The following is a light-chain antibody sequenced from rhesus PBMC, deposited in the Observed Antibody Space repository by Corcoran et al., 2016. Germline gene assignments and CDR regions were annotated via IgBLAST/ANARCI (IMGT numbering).Light chain of an antibody. CDR2: DAY. CDR1: HSVGSS. CDR3: QQYNNWYS. J-gene: IGKJ2*01. V-gene: IGKV3-42*02. Sequence: EKVVTQSPATLSLSPGDRATLSCRASHSVGSSLAWYQQKPGQAPKLRIYDAYSRATGIPDRVSGSGSGTEFTLTSSSLEPEDVGVYYRQQYNNWYSFGQGTKVEIK.